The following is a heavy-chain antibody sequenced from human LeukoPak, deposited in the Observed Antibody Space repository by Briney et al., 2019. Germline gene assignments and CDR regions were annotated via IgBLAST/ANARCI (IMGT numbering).Heavy chain of an antibody. J-gene: IGHJ4*02. D-gene: IGHD3-22*01. CDR1: GFTFSSYE. CDR2: ISSSGSTI. V-gene: IGHV3-48*03. Sequence: GGSLRLSCAASGFTFSSYEMNWVRQAPGKGLEWVSYISSSGSTIYYADSVKGRFTISRDNAKNSLYLQMNSLRAEDTAVYYCARAVGNMYYYDSSGYYPFDYWGQGTLVTVSS. CDR3: ARAVGNMYYYDSSGYYPFDY.